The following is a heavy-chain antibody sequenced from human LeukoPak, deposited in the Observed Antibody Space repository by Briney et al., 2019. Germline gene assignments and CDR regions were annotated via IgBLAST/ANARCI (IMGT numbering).Heavy chain of an antibody. CDR1: GFTFRNYA. Sequence: PGGSLRLSCAASGFTFRNYAMSWVRQAPGKGLEWVSGIIASGATTVYADPVKGRFTISRNNSRDTLFLQMNSLRVDETAMYYCASLYSDYGDYWGQGALVTVSS. D-gene: IGHD4/OR15-4a*01. CDR3: ASLYSDYGDY. V-gene: IGHV3-23*01. J-gene: IGHJ4*02. CDR2: IIASGATT.